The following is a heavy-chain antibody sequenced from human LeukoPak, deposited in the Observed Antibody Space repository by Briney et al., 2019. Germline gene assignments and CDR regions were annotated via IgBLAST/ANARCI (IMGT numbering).Heavy chain of an antibody. D-gene: IGHD4/OR15-4a*01. Sequence: TLSLTCTVSGGSISSSSYYWGWIRQPPGKALEWLARIDWDDDKFYSTSLKTRLTISKDTSKNQVVLTMTNMDPVDTATYYCARLQGATIGAKWFDPWGQGTLVTVSS. V-gene: IGHV2-70*16. CDR2: IDWDDDK. CDR1: GGSISSSSYY. CDR3: ARLQGATIGAKWFDP. J-gene: IGHJ5*02.